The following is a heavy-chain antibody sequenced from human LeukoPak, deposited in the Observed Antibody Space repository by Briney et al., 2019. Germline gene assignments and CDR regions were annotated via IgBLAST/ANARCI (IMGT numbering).Heavy chain of an antibody. CDR2: IWYDGSNK. CDR3: ARDPSVVVAASGNNWFDP. CDR1: GFTFSSYP. V-gene: IGHV3-33*08. J-gene: IGHJ5*02. Sequence: HPGGSLRLSCAASGFTFSSYPMHWVRQTPGKGLEWVAVIWYDGSNKYYADSVKGRFTISRDNSKNTLYLQMNSLRAEDTAVYYCARDPSVVVAASGNNWFDPWGQGTLVTVSS. D-gene: IGHD2-15*01.